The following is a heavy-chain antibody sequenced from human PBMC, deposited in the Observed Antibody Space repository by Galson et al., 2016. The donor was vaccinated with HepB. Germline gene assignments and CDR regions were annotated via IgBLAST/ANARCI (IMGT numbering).Heavy chain of an antibody. J-gene: IGHJ3*02. CDR3: ARGRLGGDRHAFEI. D-gene: IGHD3-10*01. Sequence: SETLSLTCSVSGGAITSYFWTWVRQTPVKGLEWIGYISYRGSTNYNPSLKSRVTISRDTSKNQFFLNLTSVTAADTAVYYCARGRLGGDRHAFEIWGQGTRVIVSS. CDR1: GGAITSYF. CDR2: ISYRGST. V-gene: IGHV4-59*01.